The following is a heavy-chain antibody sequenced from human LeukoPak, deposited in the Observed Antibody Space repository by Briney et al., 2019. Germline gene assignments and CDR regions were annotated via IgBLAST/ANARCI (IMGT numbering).Heavy chain of an antibody. D-gene: IGHD3-22*01. Sequence: SETLSLTCTVSGGSISSSSYYWGWIRQPPGKGLEWIGSIYYSGSTYYNPSLKSRVTISVDTSKNQFSLKLSSVTAADTAVYYCARPPYYYDSSGYVDAFDIWGQGTMVTVSS. CDR1: GGSISSSSYY. CDR2: IYYSGST. V-gene: IGHV4-39*01. CDR3: ARPPYYYDSSGYVDAFDI. J-gene: IGHJ3*02.